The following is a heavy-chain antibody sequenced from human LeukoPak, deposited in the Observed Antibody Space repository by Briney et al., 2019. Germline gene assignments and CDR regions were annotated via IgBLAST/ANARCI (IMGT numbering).Heavy chain of an antibody. CDR3: ARQYGAGRFDY. V-gene: IGHV4-59*08. Sequence: SETLSLTCTVSGXSISSYYWSWIRQPPGKGLEWIGYISYSGSTNYNPSLKSRVTISIDTSKNQFSLRLSSVTAADTAVYYCARQYGAGRFDYWGQGILVTVSS. CDR2: ISYSGST. CDR1: GXSISSYY. J-gene: IGHJ4*02. D-gene: IGHD6-19*01.